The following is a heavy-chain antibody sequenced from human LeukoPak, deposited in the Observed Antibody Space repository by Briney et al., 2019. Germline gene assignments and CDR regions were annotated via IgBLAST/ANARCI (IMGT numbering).Heavy chain of an antibody. V-gene: IGHV4-39*01. J-gene: IGHJ4*02. CDR1: GGSISSSSCY. D-gene: IGHD1-26*01. CDR3: ARIVGALDYFDY. CDR2: IYYSGST. Sequence: SETLSLTCTVSGGSISSSSCYWGWIRQPPGKGLEWIGSIYYSGSTYYNPSLKSRVTISVDTSKNQFSLKLSSVTAADTAVYYCARIVGALDYFDYWGQGTLVTVSS.